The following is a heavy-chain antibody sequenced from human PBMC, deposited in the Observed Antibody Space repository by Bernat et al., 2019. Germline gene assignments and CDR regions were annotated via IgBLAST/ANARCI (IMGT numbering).Heavy chain of an antibody. CDR1: GFTFSSYW. Sequence: EVQLVESGGGLVQPGGSLRLSCAASGFTFSSYWMSWVRQAPGKGLEWVANIKQDGSEKYYVDSVKGRFTISRDNAKNSLYLQMNSLRAEDTAVYYCAREWCRYDFWSGYWDYYYYGMDVWGQGTTVTVSS. V-gene: IGHV3-7*03. CDR3: AREWCRYDFWSGYWDYYYYGMDV. J-gene: IGHJ6*02. D-gene: IGHD3-3*01. CDR2: IKQDGSEK.